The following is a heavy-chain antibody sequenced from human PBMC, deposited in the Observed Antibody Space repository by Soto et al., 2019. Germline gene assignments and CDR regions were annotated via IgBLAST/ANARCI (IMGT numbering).Heavy chain of an antibody. V-gene: IGHV3-64D*06. Sequence: PGGSLRLSCAASGFTFSIYAMHWVGQSPGKGLEYVSAVSTNGGTSYYADSVKGRFTISRDNSRNTLYLQMNSLRPEDTAVYYCVKDRAPRDGYKTQPGSWGLGTLVTVSS. D-gene: IGHD5-12*01. CDR1: GFTFSIYA. CDR3: VKDRAPRDGYKTQPGS. CDR2: VSTNGGTS. J-gene: IGHJ5*02.